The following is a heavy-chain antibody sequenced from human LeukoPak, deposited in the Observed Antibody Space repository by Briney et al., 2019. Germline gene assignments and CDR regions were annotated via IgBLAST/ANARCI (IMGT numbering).Heavy chain of an antibody. D-gene: IGHD3-3*01. CDR1: GFTFSSYA. Sequence: GRSLRLSCAASGFTFSSYAMHWVRQAPGKGLEWVAVISYDGSNKYYADSVKGRFTISRDNSKNTLYLQMNSLRAEDTAVYYCASAADFGVVPHTPSHYYYGMDVWGQGTTVTVSS. J-gene: IGHJ6*02. CDR2: ISYDGSNK. CDR3: ASAADFGVVPHTPSHYYYGMDV. V-gene: IGHV3-30-3*01.